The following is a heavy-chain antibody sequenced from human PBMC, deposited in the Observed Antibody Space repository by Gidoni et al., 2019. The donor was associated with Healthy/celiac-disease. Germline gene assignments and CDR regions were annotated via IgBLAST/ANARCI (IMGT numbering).Heavy chain of an antibody. D-gene: IGHD6-13*01. J-gene: IGHJ5*02. CDR3: AREVYSSSPKAGWFDP. CDR2: INPSGCST. V-gene: IGHV1-46*01. Sequence: QVHLVQSGAEVKKPGASVKVSCKASGYTFTSYYMHWVRQAPGQGLEWMGIINPSGCSTSYAQKFQGRVTMTRDTSTSTVYMELSSLRSEDTAVYYCAREVYSSSPKAGWFDPWGQGTLVTVSS. CDR1: GYTFTSYY.